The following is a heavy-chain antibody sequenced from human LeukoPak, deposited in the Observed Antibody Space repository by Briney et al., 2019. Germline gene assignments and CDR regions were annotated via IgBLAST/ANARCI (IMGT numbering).Heavy chain of an antibody. V-gene: IGHV3-23*01. CDR1: GFTFSNYA. CDR2: VSGGGGST. Sequence: GGSLRLSCAASGFTFSNYAMNWVRQAPGKGLEWVSAVSGGGGSTYYADSVKGRFTISRDNPKNTLYLQMNSLRAEDTAVYYCAKDHDYYASGPIWGQGTMVTVSS. D-gene: IGHD3-10*01. CDR3: AKDHDYYASGPI. J-gene: IGHJ3*02.